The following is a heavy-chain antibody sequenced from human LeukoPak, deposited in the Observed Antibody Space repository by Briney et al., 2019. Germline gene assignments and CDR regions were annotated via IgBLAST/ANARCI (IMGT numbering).Heavy chain of an antibody. CDR1: GGSIGYYY. CDR3: AREDPQTTVPEGMDV. CDR2: IYYSGTT. D-gene: IGHD4-17*01. J-gene: IGHJ6*02. Sequence: SETLSLTCTVSGGSIGYYYWSWIRQSPGKELEWIGYIYYSGTTNYNPSLKSRVAISVDTSKNQFSLQLRSVTAADTAVYYCAREDPQTTVPEGMDVWGQGTTVTVSS. V-gene: IGHV4-59*01.